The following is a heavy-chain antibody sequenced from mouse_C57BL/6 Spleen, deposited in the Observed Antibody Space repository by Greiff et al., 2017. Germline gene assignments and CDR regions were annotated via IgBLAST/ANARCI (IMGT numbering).Heavy chain of an antibody. CDR3: ARDKDGSSFFFDD. CDR2: INYDGSST. Sequence: EVKLMESEGGLVQPGSSMKLSCTASGFTFSDYYMAWVRQVPEKGLEWVANINYDGSSTYYLDSLKSRFIISRDNAKNILYLQMSSLKSEDTATYYCARDKDGSSFFFDDWGQGTTLTVAS. D-gene: IGHD1-1*01. CDR1: GFTFSDYY. J-gene: IGHJ2*01. V-gene: IGHV5-16*01.